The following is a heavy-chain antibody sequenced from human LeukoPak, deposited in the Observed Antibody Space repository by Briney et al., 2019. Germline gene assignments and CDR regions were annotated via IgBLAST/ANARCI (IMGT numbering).Heavy chain of an antibody. V-gene: IGHV1-69*04. CDR1: GGTFSSYA. CDR2: IIPILGIA. Sequence: SVKVSCKASGGTFSSYAISRVRQAPGQGLEWMGRIIPILGIANYAQKFQGRVTITADKSTSTAYMELSSLRSEDTAVYYCASYSYGYLGYFDYWGQGTLVTVSS. D-gene: IGHD5-18*01. J-gene: IGHJ4*02. CDR3: ASYSYGYLGYFDY.